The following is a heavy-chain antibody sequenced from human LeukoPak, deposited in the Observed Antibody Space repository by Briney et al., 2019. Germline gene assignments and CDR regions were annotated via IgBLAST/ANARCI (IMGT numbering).Heavy chain of an antibody. D-gene: IGHD3-22*01. Sequence: ASVKVSCKASGYTFTGYYMHWVRQAPGQGLEWMGWINPNSGGTNYAQKFLGRVTMTRDTSISTAYMELSRLRSDDTAVYYCARVVVIELDAFDIWGQGTMVTVSS. V-gene: IGHV1-2*02. CDR3: ARVVVIELDAFDI. CDR1: GYTFTGYY. J-gene: IGHJ3*02. CDR2: INPNSGGT.